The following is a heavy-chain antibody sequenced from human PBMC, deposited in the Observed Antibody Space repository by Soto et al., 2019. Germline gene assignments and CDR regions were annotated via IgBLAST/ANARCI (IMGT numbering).Heavy chain of an antibody. CDR1: GFTFSSYG. D-gene: IGHD6-19*01. Sequence: QVQLVESGGGVVQPGRSLRLSCAASGFTFSSYGMHWVRQAPGKGLEWVAVISYDGSNKYYADSVKGRFTISRDNSKNTLYLQMNSLRAEDTAVYYCAKDLFQWLVLAFDYWGQGTLVTVSS. CDR2: ISYDGSNK. CDR3: AKDLFQWLVLAFDY. J-gene: IGHJ4*02. V-gene: IGHV3-30*18.